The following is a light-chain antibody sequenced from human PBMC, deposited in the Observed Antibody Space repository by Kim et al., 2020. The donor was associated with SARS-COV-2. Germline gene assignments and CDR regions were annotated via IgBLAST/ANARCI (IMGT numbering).Light chain of an antibody. CDR2: GAS. Sequence: EIVMTQSPATLYVSPGERATLSCRASQSVSSNLAWFQQKLGQAPRLLIYGASTRATGIPARFSGSGSGTEFTLSISSLQSEDFGVYYCQQYDNWPRTFGPGTKVDI. CDR3: QQYDNWPRT. J-gene: IGKJ3*01. V-gene: IGKV3-15*01. CDR1: QSVSSN.